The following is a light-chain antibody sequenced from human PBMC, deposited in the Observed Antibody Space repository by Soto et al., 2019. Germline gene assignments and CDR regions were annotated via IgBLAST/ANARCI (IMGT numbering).Light chain of an antibody. J-gene: IGKJ1*01. CDR2: LGS. CDR1: QSLLHSNGYNY. Sequence: DIVMTQSPRSLPVTPGEPASISCRSSQSLLHSNGYNYLDWYLQKPGQSPQLLIYLGSNRASGVPDRFTGSGSRTEFTLKISRVEAEDVGVYYCMQALQSPTFGQGTKVDIK. V-gene: IGKV2-28*01. CDR3: MQALQSPT.